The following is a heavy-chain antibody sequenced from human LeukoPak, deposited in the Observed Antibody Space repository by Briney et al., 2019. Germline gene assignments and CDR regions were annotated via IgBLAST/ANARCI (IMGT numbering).Heavy chain of an antibody. CDR3: ARTYGDYPFDY. V-gene: IGHV4-59*01. Sequence: PSETLSLTCTVSGGSISSYYWSWIRQPPGKGLEWIGYIYYSGSTNYNPSLKSRVTISVDTSKNQFSLKLSSVTAADTAVYYCARTYGDYPFDYWGQGTLITVSS. CDR1: GGSISSYY. CDR2: IYYSGST. J-gene: IGHJ4*02. D-gene: IGHD4-17*01.